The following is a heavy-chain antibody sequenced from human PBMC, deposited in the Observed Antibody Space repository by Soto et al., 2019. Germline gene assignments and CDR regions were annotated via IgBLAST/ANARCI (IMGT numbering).Heavy chain of an antibody. CDR1: GGTFSGHA. Sequence: QVQLVQSGAEVKKPGSSVKVSCEASGGTFSGHAISWVRQAPGQGPEWMGGLIPLFGTTQHAQNFQGRLTITADKSTSTAYMELTSLRFVDTAIYYCARGPNWGYRFDSWGQGTLVTVSS. D-gene: IGHD7-27*01. CDR3: ARGPNWGYRFDS. V-gene: IGHV1-69*06. J-gene: IGHJ4*02. CDR2: LIPLFGTT.